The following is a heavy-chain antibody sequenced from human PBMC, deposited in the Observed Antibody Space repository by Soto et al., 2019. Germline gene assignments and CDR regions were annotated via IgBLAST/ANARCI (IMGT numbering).Heavy chain of an antibody. CDR3: ARERGYSYGYYYGMDV. J-gene: IGHJ6*02. CDR2: IDPSDSYT. CDR1: GYSFTSYW. V-gene: IGHV5-10-1*01. D-gene: IGHD5-18*01. Sequence: PGESLKISCNGSGYSFTSYWISWVRQMPWKGLEWMGRIDPSDSYTYYNPSLKSRVTISVDTSKNQFSLKLSSVTAADTAVYYCARERGYSYGYYYGMDVWGQGTTVTVSS.